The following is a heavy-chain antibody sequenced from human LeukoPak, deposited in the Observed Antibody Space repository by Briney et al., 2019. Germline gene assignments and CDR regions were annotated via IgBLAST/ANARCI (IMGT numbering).Heavy chain of an antibody. J-gene: IGHJ4*02. D-gene: IGHD3-22*01. V-gene: IGHV4-30-4*08. Sequence: SETLSLTCAVYGGSFSGYYWSWIRQPPGKGLEWIGYIYYSGSTYYNPSLKSRVTISVDTSKNQFSLKLSSVTAADTAVYYCARARYYYDSSGFDYWGQGTLVTVSS. CDR1: GGSFSGYY. CDR3: ARARYYYDSSGFDY. CDR2: IYYSGST.